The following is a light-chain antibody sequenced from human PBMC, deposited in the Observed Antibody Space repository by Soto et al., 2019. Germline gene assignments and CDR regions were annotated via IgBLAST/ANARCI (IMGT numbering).Light chain of an antibody. J-gene: IGLJ2*01. CDR1: NIGTDA. V-gene: IGLV3-12*02. Sequence: SYELTQPHSVAVATAQMARITCGGNNIGTDAVHWCQQKPGQDPVLVIYSDTNRPSGIPERFSGSNPGNTATLTISRVEAGDEADYFCQVCDSSSDLVLFGGGTKLTVL. CDR3: QVCDSSSDLVL. CDR2: SDT.